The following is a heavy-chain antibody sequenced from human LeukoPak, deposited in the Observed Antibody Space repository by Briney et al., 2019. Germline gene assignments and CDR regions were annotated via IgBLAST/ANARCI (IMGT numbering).Heavy chain of an antibody. CDR3: ARDFEAPSNC. CDR2: INPDGSRT. CDR1: GFTLSSYW. Sequence: GGSLRLSCAASGFTLSSYWIHWGRQAPGEGLVWVSRINPDGSRTDYADSVKGRFTISRDNTKNTVDLQMNSLRAEDTAVYYCARDFEAPSNCWGQGTLVTVSS. V-gene: IGHV3-74*01. J-gene: IGHJ4*02. D-gene: IGHD3-9*01.